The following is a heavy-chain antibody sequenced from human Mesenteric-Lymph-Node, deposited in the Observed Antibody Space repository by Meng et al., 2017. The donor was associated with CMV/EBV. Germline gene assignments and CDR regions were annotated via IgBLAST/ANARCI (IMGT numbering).Heavy chain of an antibody. CDR3: AKDKSSGYYGPLDYYYGMDV. D-gene: IGHD3-22*01. J-gene: IGHJ6*02. CDR1: GFPFSSYA. V-gene: IGHV3-23*01. CDR2: ISGSGGST. Sequence: LSLTCAASGFPFSSYAMSWVRQAPGKGLEWVSAISGSGGSTYYADSVKGRFTISRDNSKNTLYLQMNSLRAEDTAVYYCAKDKSSGYYGPLDYYYGMDVWGQGTTVTVSS.